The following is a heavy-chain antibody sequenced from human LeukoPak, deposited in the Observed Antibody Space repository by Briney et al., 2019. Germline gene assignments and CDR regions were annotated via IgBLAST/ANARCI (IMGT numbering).Heavy chain of an antibody. D-gene: IGHD3-10*01. V-gene: IGHV3-48*03. Sequence: GGSLRLSCAASGFTFSSYEMNWVRQAPGKGLEWVSYISSSGSTIYYADSVKGRFTISRDNSKNTLYLQMNSLRAEDTAVYYCAKDNGLWFGEDTNLTLDYWGQGTLVTVSS. CDR3: AKDNGLWFGEDTNLTLDY. CDR2: ISSSGSTI. CDR1: GFTFSSYE. J-gene: IGHJ4*02.